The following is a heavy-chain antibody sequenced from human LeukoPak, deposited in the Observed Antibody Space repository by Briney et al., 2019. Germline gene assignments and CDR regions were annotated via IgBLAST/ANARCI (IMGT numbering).Heavy chain of an antibody. Sequence: SVRVSCKASGGTFSSYAISWVRQAPGQGLEWMGGIIPIFGTANYAQKFQGRVTITADESTSTAYMELSSLRSEDTAVYYCARDLADYTLVGATTRYYYYGMDVWGQGTTVTVSS. CDR2: IIPIFGTA. CDR3: ARDLADYTLVGATTRYYYYGMDV. V-gene: IGHV1-69*13. D-gene: IGHD1-26*01. CDR1: GGTFSSYA. J-gene: IGHJ6*02.